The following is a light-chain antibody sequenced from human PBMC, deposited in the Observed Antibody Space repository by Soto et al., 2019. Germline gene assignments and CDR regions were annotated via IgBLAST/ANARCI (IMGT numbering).Light chain of an antibody. CDR3: QQYNSYWT. J-gene: IGKJ1*01. CDR2: KAS. V-gene: IGKV1-5*03. Sequence: DIQMNQSPSSLSASVGDRVTIPCRASQSISSWLAWYQQKPGKAPNLLIYKASSLEGGVPSRFSGSGSGTEFTLTISSLQPDDFATYYCQQYNSYWTFGQGTKVDIK. CDR1: QSISSW.